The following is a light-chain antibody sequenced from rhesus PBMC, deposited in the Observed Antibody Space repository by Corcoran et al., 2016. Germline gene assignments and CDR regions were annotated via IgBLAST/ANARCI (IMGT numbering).Light chain of an antibody. CDR2: RAS. J-gene: IGKJ1*01. CDR3: QQHVTSPWT. CDR1: QGISNW. Sequence: DIQMTQSPSSLSASVGDRVTITCRASQGISNWLAWYQQRPGKAPKLLINRASNLEAGVPSRFSGSGSGTDFILPISSLQPEDFATYYCQQHVTSPWTFGQGTKVEIK. V-gene: IGKV1-69*01.